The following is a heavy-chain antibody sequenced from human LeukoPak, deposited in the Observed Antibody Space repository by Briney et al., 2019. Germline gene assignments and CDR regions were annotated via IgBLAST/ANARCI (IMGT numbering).Heavy chain of an antibody. CDR3: TSHGYSSSWYIDY. CDR1: GFTFSGSA. CDR2: IGSKANSYAT. D-gene: IGHD6-13*01. Sequence: GGSLRLSCAASGFTFSGSAMHWVRQASGKGLEWVGRIGSKANSYATAYAASVKGRFTISRDDSKNTAYLQMNSLKTEDTAVYYCTSHGYSSSWYIDYWGQGTLVTVSS. V-gene: IGHV3-73*01. J-gene: IGHJ4*02.